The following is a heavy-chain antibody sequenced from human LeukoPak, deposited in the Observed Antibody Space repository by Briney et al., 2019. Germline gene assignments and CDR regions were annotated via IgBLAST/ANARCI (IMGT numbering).Heavy chain of an antibody. CDR2: ISAYNGNT. CDR1: GYTFTSYG. V-gene: IGHV1-18*01. CDR3: ARVIVGCSGGSCYRYFQH. Sequence: VASVKVSCKASGYTFTSYGIIWVRQAPGQGLEWMGWISAYNGNTNYAQKLQGRVTKTTDTSTSTAYMELRSLRSDDTAVYYCARVIVGCSGGSCYRYFQHWGQGNLVTVSS. D-gene: IGHD2-15*01. J-gene: IGHJ1*01.